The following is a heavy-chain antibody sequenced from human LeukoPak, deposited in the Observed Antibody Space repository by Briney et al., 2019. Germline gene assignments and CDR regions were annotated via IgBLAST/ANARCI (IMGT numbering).Heavy chain of an antibody. V-gene: IGHV3-23*01. CDR1: GFTFTSYA. Sequence: GGSLRLSCAASGFTFTSYAMSWVRQAPWKGLEWVSAITGSGGSTYHADSVKGRFTISRDNSKNTLYLQINSLTVDDAALYYCARGGVYIGSFFDYWGQGTLVTVSS. J-gene: IGHJ4*02. CDR3: ARGGVYIGSFFDY. CDR2: ITGSGGST. D-gene: IGHD1-26*01.